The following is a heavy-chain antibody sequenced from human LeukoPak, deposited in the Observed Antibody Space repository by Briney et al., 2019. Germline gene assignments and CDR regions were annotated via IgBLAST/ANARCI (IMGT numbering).Heavy chain of an antibody. CDR1: GFTSSSYA. V-gene: IGHV3-23*01. J-gene: IGHJ3*02. Sequence: GGSLRLSCAASGFTSSSYAMSWVRQAPGKGLERVSVISGSGGSTNYAHSVKGRFTISRDNTKKTLYLEMNSLRAETTAVYYCAKDLIVEATTMGDAIDIWGQGTMVTVSS. CDR2: ISGSGGST. D-gene: IGHD1-26*01. CDR3: AKDLIVEATTMGDAIDI.